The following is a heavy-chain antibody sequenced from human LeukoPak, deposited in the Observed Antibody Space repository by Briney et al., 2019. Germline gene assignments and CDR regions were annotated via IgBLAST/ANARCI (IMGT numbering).Heavy chain of an antibody. CDR3: AKGLFSGYDKYLDS. J-gene: IGHJ4*02. CDR2: ISSTSSDI. D-gene: IGHD5-12*01. CDR1: GFAFETYT. V-gene: IGHV3-21*04. Sequence: KPGGSLRLSCVASGFAFETYTMNWVRQAPGKGLEWVSFISSTSSDINYADSVRDRFTISRDNAKNSLFLQMDGLRVEDTAVYYCAKGLFSGYDKYLDSWGQGTLVTVSS.